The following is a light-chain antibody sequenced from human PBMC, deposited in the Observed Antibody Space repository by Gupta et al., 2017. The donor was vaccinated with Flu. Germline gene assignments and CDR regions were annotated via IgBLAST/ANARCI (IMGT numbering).Light chain of an antibody. Sequence: GARVTSTCRASQNIINYLNWYQQKPGKAPKLLIYAASSLLSGVPSRFSGSSSGTDFTLTIGSLRPEDFATYYCQQSYSNPYTFGQGTKLEIQ. CDR3: QQSYSNPYT. CDR1: QNIINY. J-gene: IGKJ2*01. CDR2: AAS. V-gene: IGKV1-39*01.